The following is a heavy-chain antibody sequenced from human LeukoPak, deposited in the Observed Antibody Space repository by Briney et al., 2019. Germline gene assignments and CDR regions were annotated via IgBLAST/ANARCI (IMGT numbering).Heavy chain of an antibody. CDR2: IYTSGST. CDR3: ARDGVWGIAARPADWYYYYMDV. J-gene: IGHJ6*03. CDR1: GGSISSYY. Sequence: PSETLSLTCTVSGGSISSYYWSWIRQPAGKGLEWIGRIYTSGSTNYNPSLKSRVTMSVDTSKNQFSLKLSSVTAADTAVYYCARDGVWGIAARPADWYYYYMDVWGKGTTVTVSS. D-gene: IGHD6-6*01. V-gene: IGHV4-4*07.